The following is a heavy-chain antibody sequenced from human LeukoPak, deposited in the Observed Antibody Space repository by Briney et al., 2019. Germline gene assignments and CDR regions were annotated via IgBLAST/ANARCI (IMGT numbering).Heavy chain of an antibody. CDR1: GFTFSSYA. V-gene: IGHV3-23*01. Sequence: PGGSLRLSCAASGFTFSSYAMSWVRQAPGKGLEWVSAIRGSGGSTYYADSVKGRFTISRDNSKNTLYLQMNSLRAEDTAVYYCAKKPGHYYDSSGYSREYYFDYWGQGTLVTVSS. J-gene: IGHJ4*02. D-gene: IGHD3-22*01. CDR3: AKKPGHYYDSSGYSREYYFDY. CDR2: IRGSGGST.